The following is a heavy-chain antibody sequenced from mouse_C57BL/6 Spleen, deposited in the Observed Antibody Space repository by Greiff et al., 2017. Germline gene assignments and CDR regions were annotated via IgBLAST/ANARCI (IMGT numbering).Heavy chain of an antibody. V-gene: IGHV1-82*01. CDR1: GYAFSSSW. CDR2: IYPGDGDT. Sequence: LEESGPELVKPGASVKISCKASGYAFSSSWMNWVKQRPGKGLEWIGRIYPGDGDTNYNGKFKGKATLTADKSSSTAYMQLSSLTSEDSAVYFFASTGIPYYFDYWGQGTTLTVSS. D-gene: IGHD4-1*01. CDR3: ASTGIPYYFDY. J-gene: IGHJ2*01.